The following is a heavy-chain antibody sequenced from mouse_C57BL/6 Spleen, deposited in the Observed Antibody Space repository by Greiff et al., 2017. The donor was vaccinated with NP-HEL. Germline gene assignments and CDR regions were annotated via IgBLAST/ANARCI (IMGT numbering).Heavy chain of an antibody. J-gene: IGHJ4*01. D-gene: IGHD1-1*01. CDR3: ARSPRSYYYAMDY. Sequence: VQLQQPGAELVKPGASVKLSCKASGYTFTSYWMHWVKQRPGQGLEWIGMIHPNSGSTNYNEKFKSKATLTVDKSSSTAYMQLSSLTSEDSAVYYCARSPRSYYYAMDYWGQGTSVTVSS. CDR2: IHPNSGST. V-gene: IGHV1-64*01. CDR1: GYTFTSYW.